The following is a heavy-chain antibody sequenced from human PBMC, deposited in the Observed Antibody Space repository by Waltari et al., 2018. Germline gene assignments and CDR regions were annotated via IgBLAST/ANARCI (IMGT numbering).Heavy chain of an antibody. V-gene: IGHV3-74*01. CDR1: GVAFRSYR. J-gene: IGHJ4*02. CDR3: SRSPAGYSRSDY. CDR2: IADDGSGK. D-gene: IGHD5-18*01. Sequence: EVRLEESGGGLVQPGGSLRLSCAASGVAFRSYRMHWVRQTPGKGLVWVSRIADDGSGKTYAASVMGRFTISRDHAKNTFYLEMNSLRAEDTAVYYCSRSPAGYSRSDYWGQGTLVTVSS.